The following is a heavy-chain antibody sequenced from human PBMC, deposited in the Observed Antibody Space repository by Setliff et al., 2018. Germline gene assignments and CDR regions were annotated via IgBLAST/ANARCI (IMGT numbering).Heavy chain of an antibody. V-gene: IGHV4-39*07. CDR1: GGSISSSSYY. J-gene: IGHJ4*02. Sequence: SETLSLTCTVSGGSISSSSYYWGWIRQPPGKGLEWIGSIYYSGSTYYNPSLKSRVTISVDTSKNQFSLKLSSVTAADTAVYYCARGRRGKTYYYGSGSYYNTREIYFDYWGQGTLVTVSS. CDR2: IYYSGST. CDR3: ARGRRGKTYYYGSGSYYNTREIYFDY. D-gene: IGHD3-10*01.